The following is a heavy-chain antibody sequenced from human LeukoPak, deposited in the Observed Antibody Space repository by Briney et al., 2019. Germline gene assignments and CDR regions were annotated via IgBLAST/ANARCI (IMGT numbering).Heavy chain of an antibody. J-gene: IGHJ6*03. V-gene: IGHV1-69*13. CDR3: ARGRSRHYYYYYMDV. CDR1: GGTFSSYA. D-gene: IGHD2-2*01. Sequence: SVKVSCKASGGTFSSYAISWVRQAPGQGLEWMGGIIPIFGTANYAQKFQGRVTITADESTSTAYMELSSLRSEDTAVYYCARGRSRHYYYYYMDVWGKGTTVTISS. CDR2: IIPIFGTA.